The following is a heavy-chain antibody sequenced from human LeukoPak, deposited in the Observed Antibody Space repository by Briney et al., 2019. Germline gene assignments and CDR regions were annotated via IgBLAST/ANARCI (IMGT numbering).Heavy chain of an antibody. D-gene: IGHD7-27*01. CDR3: XXXXXXXXXXXXSLGHVVTYYYMDV. CDR2: ISRSGSTI. CDR1: GLTFSSNE. Sequence: GGSLRLSCAASGLTFSSNEMNWVRQAPGKGLEWVSYISRSGSTIYYADCVKGRFTISRDIAKNSLYLQMNSLIAEDTAVYYXXXXXXXXXXXXXSLGHVVTYYYMDVRGKGTTVTVSS. V-gene: IGHV3-48*03. J-gene: IGHJ6*03.